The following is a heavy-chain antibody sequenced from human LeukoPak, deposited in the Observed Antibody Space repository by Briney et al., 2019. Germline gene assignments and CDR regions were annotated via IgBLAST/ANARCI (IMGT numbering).Heavy chain of an antibody. J-gene: IGHJ4*02. CDR1: GFTFSSYG. CDR3: AKGYDYVWGSYRYPFDY. Sequence: GRSLRLSCAASGFTFSSYGMHWVRQAPGKGLEWVAVISYDGSNKYYADSVKGRFTISRDNSKNTLYLQMNSLRAEDTAVYYCAKGYDYVWGSYRYPFDYWGQGTLVTVSS. V-gene: IGHV3-30*18. CDR2: ISYDGSNK. D-gene: IGHD3-16*02.